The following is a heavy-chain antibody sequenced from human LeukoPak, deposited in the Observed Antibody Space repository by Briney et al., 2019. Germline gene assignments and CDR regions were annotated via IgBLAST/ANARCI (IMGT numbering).Heavy chain of an antibody. Sequence: PSDTLSLTCSVSGDSISGSIYHWGWIRQSPGKGLEWIASLYHSGTTYYNPGLKSRVTISMDASKNQLSLRLNSVTAADTAVYYCAKSREVVVVPAASDYWGQGTLVTVSS. CDR3: AKSREVVVVPAASDY. CDR2: LYHSGTT. D-gene: IGHD2-2*01. V-gene: IGHV4-39*07. J-gene: IGHJ4*02. CDR1: GDSISGSIYH.